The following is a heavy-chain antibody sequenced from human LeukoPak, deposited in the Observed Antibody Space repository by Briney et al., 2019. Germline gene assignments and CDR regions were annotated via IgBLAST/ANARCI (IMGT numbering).Heavy chain of an antibody. CDR1: GFTFSSYS. D-gene: IGHD4-11*01. V-gene: IGHV3-48*01. CDR3: ARERWDYSIDY. Sequence: GGSLRLSCAASGFTFSSYSMNWVRQAPGKGLEWVSYISSSSSTIYYADSVKGRFTISRDNAKNLLYLQMNSLRAEDTAVYYCARERWDYSIDYWGQGALVTVSS. J-gene: IGHJ4*02. CDR2: ISSSSSTI.